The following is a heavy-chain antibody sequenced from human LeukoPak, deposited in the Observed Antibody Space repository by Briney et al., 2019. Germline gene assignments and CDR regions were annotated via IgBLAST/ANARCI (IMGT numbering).Heavy chain of an antibody. V-gene: IGHV1-18*04. D-gene: IGHD6-19*01. CDR3: ARPRVHSSGWYYYFDY. Sequence: ASVKVSCKASGYTFTSYYMHWVRQAPGQGLEWMGWISAYNGNTNYAQKFQGRVTMTTDTSTSTAYMELRSLRFDDTAVYYCARPRVHSSGWYYYFDYWGQGTLVTVSS. CDR1: GYTFTSYY. J-gene: IGHJ4*02. CDR2: ISAYNGNT.